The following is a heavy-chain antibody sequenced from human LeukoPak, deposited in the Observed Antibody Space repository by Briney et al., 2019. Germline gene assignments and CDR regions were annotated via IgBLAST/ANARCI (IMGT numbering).Heavy chain of an antibody. Sequence: GASVKLSCKASVYTFTSYYMHWLRQAPGQGLEWMGIINPSGGSTSYAQKFQGRVTMTRDTSTSTVYMELSSLRSEDTAVYYCARDLWFGESSYGMDVWGKGTTVTVSS. J-gene: IGHJ6*04. V-gene: IGHV1-46*01. D-gene: IGHD3-10*01. CDR3: ARDLWFGESSYGMDV. CDR1: VYTFTSYY. CDR2: INPSGGST.